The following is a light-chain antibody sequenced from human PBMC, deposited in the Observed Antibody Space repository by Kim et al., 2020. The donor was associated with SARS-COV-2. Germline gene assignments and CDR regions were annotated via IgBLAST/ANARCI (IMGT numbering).Light chain of an antibody. CDR3: QEYKSNSWA. CDR2: DAS. J-gene: IGKJ1*01. V-gene: IGKV1-5*01. Sequence: GDRVTITCRASQSISIWLAWYQQKPGKAPNLLIYDASNLESGVPSRFSGRGSGTEFTLTISSLQPDDFATYYCQEYKSNSWAFGQGTKVEI. CDR1: QSISIW.